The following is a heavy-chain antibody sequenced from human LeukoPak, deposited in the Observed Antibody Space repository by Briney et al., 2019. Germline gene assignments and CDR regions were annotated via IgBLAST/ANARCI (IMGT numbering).Heavy chain of an antibody. CDR3: ARGSRGSLSSGWQDYYYYYMDV. Sequence: GASVKVSCKASGYTFTGYYMHWVRQAPGQGLEWMGWINPNSGGTTYAQNFQGRVTMTRDTSISTAYMELSRLRSDDTSVYYCARGSRGSLSSGWQDYYYYYMDVWGKGTTVTVSS. CDR2: INPNSGGT. CDR1: GYTFTGYY. D-gene: IGHD6-19*01. J-gene: IGHJ6*03. V-gene: IGHV1-2*02.